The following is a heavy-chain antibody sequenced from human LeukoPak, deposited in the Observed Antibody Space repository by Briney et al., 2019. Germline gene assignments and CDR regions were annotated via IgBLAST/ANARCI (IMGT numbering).Heavy chain of an antibody. J-gene: IGHJ4*02. CDR2: IGNSDET. D-gene: IGHD3-22*01. V-gene: IGHV3-23*01. Sequence: GGSLRLSCAASGFFFNTNAMSWVRQAPGMGLEWVAAIGNSDETYYADAVKGRFTISRDTSKNTLFLQMNNLRAEDTAVYFCAKDADYYDSSGYYRGAFPIFDYWGQGTLVTVSS. CDR3: AKDADYYDSSGYYRGAFPIFDY. CDR1: GFFFNTNA.